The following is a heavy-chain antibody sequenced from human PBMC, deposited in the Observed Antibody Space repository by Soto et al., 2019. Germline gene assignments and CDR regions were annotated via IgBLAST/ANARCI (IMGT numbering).Heavy chain of an antibody. CDR1: GFTFSTYA. V-gene: IGHV3-23*01. CDR2: ISGTGGTT. J-gene: IGHJ4*02. Sequence: ELQLLESGGDLVQPGGSLRLSCAASGFTFSTYAMSWVRQAPGKGLEWVSAISGTGGTTYYADSVKGRFTISRDNSKNTLYLQMNSLRAEDTAIYHCAKEPLAQGTRWYADYWGQGTLVTVSS. CDR3: AKEPLAQGTRWYADY. D-gene: IGHD6-13*01.